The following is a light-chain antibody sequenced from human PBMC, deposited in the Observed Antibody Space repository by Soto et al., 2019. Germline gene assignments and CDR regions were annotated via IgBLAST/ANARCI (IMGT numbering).Light chain of an antibody. Sequence: QSVLTQPPSVSGVPGQRVTISCIGSSSNLGAGYNIHWYQQFPGTAPKLLIYGDFNRPSGVPDRFFGSKSGTSASLAITGLQAEDEADYYCQSYDRTLGGWVFGGGTKVTVL. J-gene: IGLJ3*02. CDR1: SSNLGAGYN. V-gene: IGLV1-40*01. CDR3: QSYDRTLGGWV. CDR2: GDF.